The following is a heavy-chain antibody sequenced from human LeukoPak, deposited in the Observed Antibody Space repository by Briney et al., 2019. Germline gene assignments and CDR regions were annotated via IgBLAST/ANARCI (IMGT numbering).Heavy chain of an antibody. D-gene: IGHD3-3*01. CDR3: ARDAGPSITIFGVVIRGREGYYFDY. J-gene: IGHJ4*02. CDR2: ISSSSSYI. V-gene: IGHV3-21*01. Sequence: PGGSLRLSCAASGFTFSSYSMNWVRQAPGKGLEWVSSISSSSSYIYYADSVKGRFTISRDNAKNSLYLQMNSLRAEDTAVYYCARDAGPSITIFGVVIRGREGYYFDYWGQGTLVTVSS. CDR1: GFTFSSYS.